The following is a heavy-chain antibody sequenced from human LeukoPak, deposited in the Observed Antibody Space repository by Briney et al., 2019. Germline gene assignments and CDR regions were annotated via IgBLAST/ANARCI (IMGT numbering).Heavy chain of an antibody. V-gene: IGHV4-4*07. CDR1: GGSLSSYY. CDR3: ARDSSWYDY. D-gene: IGHD6-13*01. CDR2: IYTSGGT. Sequence: SATLSLTCNVSGGSLSSYYRSWIRQPAGKGLEWIGRIYTSGGTNYNPSLNSRVTMSVDTSKNQFSLKLSSVTAADTAVYYCARDSSWYDYWGQGTLVTVSS. J-gene: IGHJ4*02.